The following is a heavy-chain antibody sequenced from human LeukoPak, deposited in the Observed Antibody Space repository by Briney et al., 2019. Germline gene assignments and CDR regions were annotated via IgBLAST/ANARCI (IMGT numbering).Heavy chain of an antibody. Sequence: GGSLRLSCSASGFTFDRFAMHWVRQAPGKGLEYLSGIGSNGRSTHKADSVKGRFTISRDNSKNTLFLQMTSLRAEDTAVYYCVNQISGWVYWGQGTLVTASS. CDR1: GFTFDRFA. D-gene: IGHD6-19*01. J-gene: IGHJ4*02. CDR3: VNQISGWVY. V-gene: IGHV3-64D*06. CDR2: IGSNGRST.